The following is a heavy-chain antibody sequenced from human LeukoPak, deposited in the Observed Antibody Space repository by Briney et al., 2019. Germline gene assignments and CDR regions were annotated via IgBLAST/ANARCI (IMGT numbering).Heavy chain of an antibody. CDR3: ACYKIVERNFDF. Sequence: SETLSLTCSVSGGSVSNYYWSWIRQPPGKGLEWIGNVHYSLSSNYSPSLESRVTISMDTSQRQFSLKLTSVAAANTAVYYCACYKIVERNFDFWGQGMLVTVSS. D-gene: IGHD5-24*01. CDR2: VHYSLSS. CDR1: GGSVSNYY. V-gene: IGHV4-59*02. J-gene: IGHJ4*02.